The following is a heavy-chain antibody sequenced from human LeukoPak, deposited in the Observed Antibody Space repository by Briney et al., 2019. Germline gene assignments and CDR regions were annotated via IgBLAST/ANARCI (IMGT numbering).Heavy chain of an antibody. CDR1: GFIFSDYA. J-gene: IGHJ3*02. CDR3: AKDAVTMIVVRGAFDI. Sequence: GGSLRLSCAASGFIFSDYAMTWVRQAPGKGLEWVSGVSGSGESTYYADSVKGRCTISRDNFQNTLYLEMNSLRAEDMAVYYCAKDAVTMIVVRGAFDIWGQGTMVTVSS. D-gene: IGHD3-22*01. CDR2: VSGSGEST. V-gene: IGHV3-23*01.